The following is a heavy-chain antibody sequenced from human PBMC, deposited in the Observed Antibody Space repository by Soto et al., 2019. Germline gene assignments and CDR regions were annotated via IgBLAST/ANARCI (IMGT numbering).Heavy chain of an antibody. CDR1: GFIFSTYA. J-gene: IGHJ6*02. CDR2: VSYDGSFK. V-gene: IGHV3-30*18. CDR3: AKSRSYNFWGGYSPLRNFYGFDV. D-gene: IGHD3-3*01. Sequence: QAQLVESGGGVVQPGRSLRLSCAASGFIFSTYAMHWVRQAPGKGLEWVAVVSYDGSFKFYGDSVKGRVTISRDYSKNTLNLQVNRLKPEDTGVYYCAKSRSYNFWGGYSPLRNFYGFDVCGQGTTVTVSS.